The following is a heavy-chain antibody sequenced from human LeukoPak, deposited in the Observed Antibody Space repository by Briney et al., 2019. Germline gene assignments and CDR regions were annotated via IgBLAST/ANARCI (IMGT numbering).Heavy chain of an antibody. Sequence: GATVKISCRISGYTFTDYNMHWVQRAPGKGIEWMGRIDPEDGQTIYGETFRGRVTISADKSKDTFYMELTNVTSDDAAVYYCARVTGLLQLDYWGQGTQVTVSS. CDR1: GYTFTDYN. J-gene: IGHJ4*02. CDR3: ARVTGLLQLDY. CDR2: IDPEDGQT. D-gene: IGHD2-21*02. V-gene: IGHV1-69-2*01.